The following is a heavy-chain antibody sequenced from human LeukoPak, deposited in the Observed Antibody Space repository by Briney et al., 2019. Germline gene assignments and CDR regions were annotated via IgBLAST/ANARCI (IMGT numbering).Heavy chain of an antibody. J-gene: IGHJ4*02. V-gene: IGHV4-34*01. CDR1: GGSFSGYY. CDR3: ASLGYCSSTSCYFAS. D-gene: IGHD2-2*01. CDR2: INHSGST. Sequence: PSETLSLTCAVYGGSFSGYYWSWIRQPPGKGLEWIGEINHSGSTNYNPSLKSRVTISVDTSKNQFSLKLRFVTAADTAVYYCASLGYCSSTSCYFASWGQGTRVTVSS.